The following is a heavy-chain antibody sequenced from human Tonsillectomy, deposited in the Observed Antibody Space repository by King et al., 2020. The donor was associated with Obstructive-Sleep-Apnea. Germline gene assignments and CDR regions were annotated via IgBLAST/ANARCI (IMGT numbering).Heavy chain of an antibody. CDR2: LSNVGGSA. J-gene: IGHJ6*02. V-gene: IGHV3-23*04. CDR3: ARDREGIVIVPSFFYYGMDV. CDR1: GFTFIRYA. Sequence: VQLVESGGGLVQPGGSLRLSCAASGFTFIRYAMNWVRQAPGKGLEWVSCLSNVGGSAHYTDSVKGRFTISRDNSRSTVYLQMNSLRAEDTAVYYCARDREGIVIVPSFFYYGMDVWGHGTTVTVSS. D-gene: IGHD2/OR15-2a*01.